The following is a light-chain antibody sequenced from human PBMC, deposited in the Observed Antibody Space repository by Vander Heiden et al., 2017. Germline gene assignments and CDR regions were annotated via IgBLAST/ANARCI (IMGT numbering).Light chain of an antibody. Sequence: SYELTQPPSVSVSPGQTASITCSGVKLGDKYACWYQQKPGQSPVLVIYQDSKRPSGIPERFSGSNSGNTATLTISGTQAMDEADYYCQAWDSSTYVFGTGTKVTVL. V-gene: IGLV3-1*01. CDR1: KLGDKY. CDR2: QDS. J-gene: IGLJ1*01. CDR3: QAWDSSTYV.